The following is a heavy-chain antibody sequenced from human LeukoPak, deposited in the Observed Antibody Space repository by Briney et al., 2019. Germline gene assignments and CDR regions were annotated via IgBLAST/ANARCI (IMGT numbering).Heavy chain of an antibody. CDR1: GGSISSYY. D-gene: IGHD4-17*01. CDR3: ARGGPTVTSYSSWDS. CDR2: IYYSGST. Sequence: SSETLSLTCTVSGGSISSYYWTWIRQPPGKGLEWIGHIYYSGSTNYDPSLQSRVTISVDTSKNQFSLKLNSVTTADTAVYYCARGGPTVTSYSSWDSWGQGTLVTVSS. V-gene: IGHV4-59*01. J-gene: IGHJ4*02.